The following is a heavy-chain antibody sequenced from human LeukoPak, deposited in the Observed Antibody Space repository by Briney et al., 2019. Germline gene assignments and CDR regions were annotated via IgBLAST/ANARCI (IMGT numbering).Heavy chain of an antibody. Sequence: GGSLRLSCAASGFTFSSYSMNWVRQAPGKGLEWVSSISSSSSSYIYYADSVKGRFTISRDNAKNSLYLQMNSLRAEDTAVYYCVQDGGYDAFDYWGQGTLVTVSS. CDR2: ISSSSSSYI. J-gene: IGHJ4*02. V-gene: IGHV3-21*01. CDR1: GFTFSSYS. CDR3: VQDGGYDAFDY. D-gene: IGHD5-12*01.